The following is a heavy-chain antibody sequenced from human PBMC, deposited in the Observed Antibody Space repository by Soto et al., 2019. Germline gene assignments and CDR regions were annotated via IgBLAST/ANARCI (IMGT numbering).Heavy chain of an antibody. Sequence: EVQLVESGGGLMQPGESLRLSCAASGLTVSGKKYVAWVRQAPGKGLEWVSALYDVDGSFYSDSMKGRFTTSSDSSKTTVYLQMNDLRPADTAVYYCATWHEQEHAYDVWGQGTTVTVSS. CDR2: LYDVDGS. D-gene: IGHD1-1*01. CDR1: GLTVSGKKY. J-gene: IGHJ3*01. CDR3: ATWHEQEHAYDV. V-gene: IGHV3-53*01.